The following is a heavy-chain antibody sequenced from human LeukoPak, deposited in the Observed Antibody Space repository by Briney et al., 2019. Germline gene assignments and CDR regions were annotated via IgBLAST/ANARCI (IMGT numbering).Heavy chain of an antibody. D-gene: IGHD3-22*01. CDR1: GFTVSSNY. CDR2: IYSGGNT. J-gene: IGHJ6*03. V-gene: IGHV3-53*01. CDR3: ALDSSNYYDSSGYYYDYYYMDV. Sequence: GGSLRLSCAASGFTVSSNYMSWVRQAPGKGLEWVSVIYSGGNTYYADSVKGRFTISRDNSKNTLYLQMNSLRAEDTAVYYCALDSSNYYDSSGYYYDYYYMDVWGKGTTVTVSS.